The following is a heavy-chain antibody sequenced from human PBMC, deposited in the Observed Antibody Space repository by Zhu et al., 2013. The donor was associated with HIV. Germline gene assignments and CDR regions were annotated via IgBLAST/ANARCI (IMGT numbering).Heavy chain of an antibody. CDR2: INPNSGGT. D-gene: IGHD3-10*01. CDR3: ARVHSLVRGVYYYYYMDV. CDR1: GYTFTGYY. Sequence: QVQLVQSGAEVKKPGASVKVSCKASGYTFTGYYMHWVRQAPGQGLEWMGWINPNSGGTNYAQKFQGRVTMTRDTSISTAYMELSRLRSDDTAVYYCARVHSLVRGVYYYYYMDVWGKGTTVTVSS. V-gene: IGHV1-2*02. J-gene: IGHJ6*03.